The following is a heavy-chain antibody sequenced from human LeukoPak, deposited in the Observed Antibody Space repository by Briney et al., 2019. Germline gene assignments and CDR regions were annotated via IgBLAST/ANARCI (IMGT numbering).Heavy chain of an antibody. CDR3: AKVSCGGDCYSPWYYFDY. J-gene: IGHJ4*02. V-gene: IGHV3-43D*04. D-gene: IGHD2-21*01. CDR2: ISWDGGST. Sequence: PGGSLRLSCAASRFTFDDYAMHWVRQAPGKGLEWVSLISWDGGSTYYADSVKGRFTISRDNSKNSLYLQMNSLRAEDTALYYCAKVSCGGDCYSPWYYFDYWGQGTLVTVSS. CDR1: RFTFDDYA.